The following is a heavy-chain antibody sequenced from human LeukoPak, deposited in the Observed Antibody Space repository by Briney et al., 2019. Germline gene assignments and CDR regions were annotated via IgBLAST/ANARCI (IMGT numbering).Heavy chain of an antibody. CDR1: GITFSRYG. Sequence: GGSLRLSCEASGITFSRYGMSWVRQVPGKGLEWVSAISGSGGSTYYADSVKGRFTISRDNSKNTLYLQMGSLRAEDMAVYYCARWGQLAFDYWGQGTLVTVSS. CDR2: ISGSGGST. D-gene: IGHD6-6*01. V-gene: IGHV3-23*01. J-gene: IGHJ4*02. CDR3: ARWGQLAFDY.